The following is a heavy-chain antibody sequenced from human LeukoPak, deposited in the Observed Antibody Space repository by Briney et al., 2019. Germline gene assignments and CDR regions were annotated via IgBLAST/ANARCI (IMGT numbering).Heavy chain of an antibody. Sequence: PGGSLTLSCAASGFSVSTNYMNWVRQAPGKGLEWVSIPYSGSDTYYSDSVKGRFTISRDDSKNILFLHMTSLKAEDTAIYYCARVGDHFHWFLDLWGRGTLVTVSS. D-gene: IGHD2-21*01. CDR3: ARVGDHFHWFLDL. J-gene: IGHJ2*01. CDR1: GFSVSTNY. V-gene: IGHV3-53*01. CDR2: PYSGSDT.